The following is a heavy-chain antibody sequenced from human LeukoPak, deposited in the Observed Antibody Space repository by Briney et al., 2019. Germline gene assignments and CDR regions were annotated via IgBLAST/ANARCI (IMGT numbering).Heavy chain of an antibody. V-gene: IGHV3-7*01. D-gene: IGHD1-7*01. CDR1: GLTFSSYW. CDR3: ARDTIPELELRDSNERNWFDP. J-gene: IGHJ5*02. Sequence: PGGSLRLSCAASGLTFSSYWMSWVRQAPGKGLEWVANIKQDGSEKYYADSVRGRFATSRDNAKNTLYLQMNSLRADDTAVYYCARDTIPELELRDSNERNWFDPWGQGTLVTVSS. CDR2: IKQDGSEK.